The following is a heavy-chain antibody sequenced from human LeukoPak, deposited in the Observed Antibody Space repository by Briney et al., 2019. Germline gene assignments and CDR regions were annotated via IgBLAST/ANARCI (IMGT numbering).Heavy chain of an antibody. CDR2: IIPMFGTA. CDR3: ARALGDSSSWYAFDI. D-gene: IGHD6-13*01. Sequence: SVKISCKASGGTFSSYAISWVRQAPGQGLECMGGIIPMFGTANYAQKFQGRVTITADESTSTAYMELSSLRSEDTAVYYCARALGDSSSWYAFDIWAQGTMVIVSS. V-gene: IGHV1-69*01. CDR1: GGTFSSYA. J-gene: IGHJ3*02.